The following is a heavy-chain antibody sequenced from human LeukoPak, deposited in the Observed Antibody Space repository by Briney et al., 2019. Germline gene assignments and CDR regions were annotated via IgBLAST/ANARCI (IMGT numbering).Heavy chain of an antibody. CDR3: AKDWGSSGWYNYFDP. Sequence: GGSLRLSCAASGFTFSSYGMHWVRQAPGKGLEWVAVISYDGSNKYYADSVKGRFTISRDNSKNTLYLQMNSLRAEDTAVYYCAKDWGSSGWYNYFDPWGQGTLVTVSS. CDR1: GFTFSSYG. V-gene: IGHV3-30*18. D-gene: IGHD6-19*01. CDR2: ISYDGSNK. J-gene: IGHJ5*02.